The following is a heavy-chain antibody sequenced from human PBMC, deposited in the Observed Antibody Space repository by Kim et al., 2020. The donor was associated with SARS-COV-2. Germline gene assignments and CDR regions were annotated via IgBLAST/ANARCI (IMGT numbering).Heavy chain of an antibody. V-gene: IGHV3-30*04. CDR3: ARDLISTYSSSWSPDYG. D-gene: IGHD6-13*01. Sequence: GGSLRLSCAASGFTFSSYAMHWVRQAPGKGLEWVAVISYDGSNKYYADSVKGRFTISRDNSKNTLYLQMNSLRAEDTAVYYCARDLISTYSSSWSPDYG. J-gene: IGHJ6*01. CDR2: ISYDGSNK. CDR1: GFTFSSYA.